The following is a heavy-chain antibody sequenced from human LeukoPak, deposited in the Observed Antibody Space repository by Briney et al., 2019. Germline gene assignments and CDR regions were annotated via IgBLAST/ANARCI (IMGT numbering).Heavy chain of an antibody. V-gene: IGHV1-2*06. Sequence: GASVKVSCKASGYTFTGYYMHWVRQAPGQGLEWMGRINPYSGGTNYAQKFQGRVTMTRDTSISTAYMELSRLRSDDTAVYYCARDIAAYTFQHWGQGTLVTVSS. CDR3: ARDIAAYTFQH. D-gene: IGHD6-13*01. J-gene: IGHJ1*01. CDR1: GYTFTGYY. CDR2: INPYSGGT.